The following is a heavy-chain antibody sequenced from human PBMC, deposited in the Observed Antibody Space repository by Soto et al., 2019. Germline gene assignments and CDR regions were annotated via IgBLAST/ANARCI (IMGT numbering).Heavy chain of an antibody. V-gene: IGHV3-23*01. D-gene: IGHD2-15*01. Sequence: PGGSLRLSCAASGFTFSTSAMAWVRQAPGKGLEWVSGISGSGGNTYYADSVKGRFTISRDASQNTLFLEMSTLRAEDTATYYCAKGFYFMVVWGQGTTVTVYS. CDR1: GFTFSTSA. CDR3: AKGFYFMVV. J-gene: IGHJ6*02. CDR2: ISGSGGNT.